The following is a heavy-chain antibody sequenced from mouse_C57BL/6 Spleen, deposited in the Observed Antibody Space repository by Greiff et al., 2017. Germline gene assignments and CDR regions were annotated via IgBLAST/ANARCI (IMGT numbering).Heavy chain of an antibody. CDR3: ARGGGTVDY. D-gene: IGHD4-1*01. Sequence: VQVVESGAELARPGASVKLSCKASGYTFTSYGISWVKQRPGQGLEWIGKIYPRSGNTYYNEKFKGKATLTADKSSSTAYMELRSLTSEDAAVYVCARGGGTVDYWGQGTTLTVSS. V-gene: IGHV1-81*01. CDR2: IYPRSGNT. J-gene: IGHJ2*01. CDR1: GYTFTSYG.